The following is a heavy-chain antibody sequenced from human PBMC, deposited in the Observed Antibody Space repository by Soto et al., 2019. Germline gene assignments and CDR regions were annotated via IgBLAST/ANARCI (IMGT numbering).Heavy chain of an antibody. D-gene: IGHD6-13*01. V-gene: IGHV3-23*01. J-gene: IGHJ4*02. Sequence: AGGSLRLSCAASGFTFSSYAMSWVRQAPGKGLEWVSAISGSGGSTYYADSVKGRFTISRDNSKNTRYLQMNSLRAEDTAVYYCAKDSEQQLVLVDYWGQGTLVTVSS. CDR2: ISGSGGST. CDR3: AKDSEQQLVLVDY. CDR1: GFTFSSYA.